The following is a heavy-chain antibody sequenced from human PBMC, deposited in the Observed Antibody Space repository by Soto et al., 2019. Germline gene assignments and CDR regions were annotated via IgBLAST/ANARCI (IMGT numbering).Heavy chain of an antibody. Sequence: EEQLVESGGGLVQPGGALRLSGAASELPFSDFYMSWVRQAPGKGLEWVSNINQDGSAKSYVDSVRGRFTISRDNGKNSLSLQMESLRADDTAVYYCARWNGGFDPWGQGTLVTVSS. CDR2: INQDGSAK. CDR1: ELPFSDFY. J-gene: IGHJ5*02. V-gene: IGHV3-7*05. D-gene: IGHD1-1*01. CDR3: ARWNGGFDP.